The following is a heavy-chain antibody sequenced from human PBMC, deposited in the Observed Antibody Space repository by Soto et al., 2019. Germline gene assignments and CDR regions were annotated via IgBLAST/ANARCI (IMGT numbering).Heavy chain of an antibody. CDR1: GGSISSYY. V-gene: IGHV4-59*01. Sequence: SETLSLTCTVSGGSISSYYWSWIRQLPGKGLEWIGYIYYSGSTNYNPSLKSRVTISVDTSKNQFSLKLSSVTAADTAVYYCARDTVTNYYYYYGMDVWGQGTTVTVSS. CDR3: ARDTVTNYYYYYGMDV. D-gene: IGHD4-17*01. CDR2: IYYSGST. J-gene: IGHJ6*02.